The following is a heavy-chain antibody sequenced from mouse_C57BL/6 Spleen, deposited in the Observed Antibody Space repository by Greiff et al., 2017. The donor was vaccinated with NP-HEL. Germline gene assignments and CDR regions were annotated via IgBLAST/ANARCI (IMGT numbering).Heavy chain of an antibody. D-gene: IGHD4-1*01. V-gene: IGHV2-3*01. Sequence: VKLVESGPGLVAPSQSLSITCTVSGFSLPSYGVSWVRQPPGKGLEWLGVIWGDGSTNYHSALISRRSISKENSTSQVFLKLNSLQTDDTATYYCAKEEKLDWDVKAYWGQGTLVTVSA. CDR2: IWGDGST. CDR3: AKEEKLDWDVKAY. CDR1: GFSLPSYG. J-gene: IGHJ3*01.